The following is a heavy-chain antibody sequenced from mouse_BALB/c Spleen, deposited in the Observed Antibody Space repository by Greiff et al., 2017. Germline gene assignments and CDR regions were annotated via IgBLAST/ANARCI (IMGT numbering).Heavy chain of an antibody. D-gene: IGHD2-1*01. V-gene: IGHV5-15*02. CDR3: ARDGNYYFDY. CDR1: GFTFSDYG. CDR2: ISNLAYSI. Sequence: EVQGVESGGGLVQPGGSRKLSCAASGFTFSDYGMAWVRQAPGKGPEWVAFISNLAYSIYYADTVTGRFTISRENAKNTLYLEMSSLRSEDTAMYYCARDGNYYFDYWGQGTTLTVSS. J-gene: IGHJ2*01.